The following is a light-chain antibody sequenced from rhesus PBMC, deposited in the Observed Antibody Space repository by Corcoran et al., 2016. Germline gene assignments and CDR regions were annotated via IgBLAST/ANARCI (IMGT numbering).Light chain of an antibody. J-gene: IGKJ2*01. V-gene: IGKV1-22*01. CDR2: KAS. CDR3: RQYSSSPYS. CDR1: QGISSW. Sequence: DIQMTQPPSSLSASVGDKVTITCRASQGISSWLAWYQQKPGKAPKLLIYKASNLQSGVSTRFSGSGSGTYFTLTISSLQPTDFAAYYCRQYSSSPYSFGQGTKVEIK.